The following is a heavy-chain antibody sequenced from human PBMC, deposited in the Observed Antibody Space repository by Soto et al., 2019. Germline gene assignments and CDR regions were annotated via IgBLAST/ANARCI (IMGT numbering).Heavy chain of an antibody. Sequence: QAQLQQWGAGLLKPSETLSLTCSFHGVSFSGYFWSWIRRPPGKGLEWIGEINQSGTTHYNPSLKSRLTISVNTSTNQISVNLPSVTAADTAVYYCARRYSGSGYYESWGQGSPVTISP. CDR1: GVSFSGYF. D-gene: IGHD5-12*01. V-gene: IGHV4-34*01. J-gene: IGHJ4*02. CDR3: ARRYSGSGYYES. CDR2: INQSGTT.